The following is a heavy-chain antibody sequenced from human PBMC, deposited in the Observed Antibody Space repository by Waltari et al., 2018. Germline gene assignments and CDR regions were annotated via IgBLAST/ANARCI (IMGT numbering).Heavy chain of an antibody. CDR3: AREKEMATSNHDAFDI. V-gene: IGHV4-4*02. CDR2: IFHTEAT. D-gene: IGHD5-12*01. J-gene: IGHJ3*02. Sequence: QVQLQESGPGLVKPSGTLSLTCAISGDSISSYNWWGWVRQPPGKGLEWIAEIFHTEATDYNPSLKSRVTISLDKSKNHFSLNLTSVTAADTAVYYCAREKEMATSNHDAFDIWGQGTMVTVSS. CDR1: GDSISSYNW.